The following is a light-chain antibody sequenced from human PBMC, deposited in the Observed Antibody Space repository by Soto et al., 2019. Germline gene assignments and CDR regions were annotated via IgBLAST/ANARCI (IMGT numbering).Light chain of an antibody. Sequence: QSVLTQPPSVSGAPGQKVTIPCTRSSSNIGAAYDVHWYQHLTGTSPKLLIYGNNNRPSGVPDRFSGSKSGTSASLAITGLQAEDEVDYYCQSYDSSLSGWVFGGGTKVTVL. J-gene: IGLJ3*02. V-gene: IGLV1-40*01. CDR2: GNN. CDR3: QSYDSSLSGWV. CDR1: SSNIGAAYD.